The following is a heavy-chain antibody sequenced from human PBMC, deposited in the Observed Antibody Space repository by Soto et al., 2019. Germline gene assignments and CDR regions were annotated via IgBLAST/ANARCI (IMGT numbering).Heavy chain of an antibody. D-gene: IGHD6-6*01. CDR1: GYTYNTYG. CDR2: ISTYDGST. CDR3: ARKSSRSSWFHP. V-gene: IGHV1-18*01. J-gene: IGHJ5*02. Sequence: QVQLVQSGAEVKKPGASVKVSCKASGYTYNTYGITWVRQAPGQGLEWMGWISTYDGSTYYEERLQGRVTLTTDPSTTTACMELRSLRSDDTAVYYCARKSSRSSWFHPWGQGTLVTVSS.